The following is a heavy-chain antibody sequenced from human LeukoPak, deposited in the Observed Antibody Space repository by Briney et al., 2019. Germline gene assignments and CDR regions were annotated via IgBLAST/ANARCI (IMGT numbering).Heavy chain of an antibody. V-gene: IGHV4-59*12. CDR3: AREGYCSGGSCDNWFDP. J-gene: IGHJ5*02. CDR2: IYYSGST. CDR1: GGSISSYY. Sequence: SETLSLTCTVSGGSISSYYWSWIRQPPGKGLEWIGYIYYSGSTNYNPSLKSRVTISVDTSKNQFSLNLSSVTAADTAVYYCAREGYCSGGSCDNWFDPWGQGTLVTVSS. D-gene: IGHD2-15*01.